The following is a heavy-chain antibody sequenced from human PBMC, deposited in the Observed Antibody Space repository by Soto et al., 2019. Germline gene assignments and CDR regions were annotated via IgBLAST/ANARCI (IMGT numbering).Heavy chain of an antibody. V-gene: IGHV4-31*03. Sequence: QVQLQESGPGLVKPSQTLSLTCTVSGGSISSCGYYWSWIRQHPGKGLEWIGYIYYSGSTYYNPSLKSRVTMSVDTSKTRYSLKLSSVTAADTAVYYWARSKWIAPGAAPPYCMDVWCQGTTVTLSS. J-gene: IGHJ6*02. CDR2: IYYSGST. CDR3: ARSKWIAPGAAPPYCMDV. D-gene: IGHD5-12*01. CDR1: GGSISSCGYY.